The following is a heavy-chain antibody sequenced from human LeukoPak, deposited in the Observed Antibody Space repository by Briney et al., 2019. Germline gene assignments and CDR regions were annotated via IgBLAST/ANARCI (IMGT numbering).Heavy chain of an antibody. CDR3: ARHIPTTGAFDI. CDR1: GGSIGSNY. Sequence: SETLSLTCTVSGGSIGSNYWTWIRQPPGKGLEYIGYIYYTGGTNYNPSLKSRVTISVDTSKNQFSLKLSSVTAADTAVYYCARHIPTTGAFDIWGQGTMVTVSS. D-gene: IGHD4-17*01. CDR2: IYYTGGT. V-gene: IGHV4-59*08. J-gene: IGHJ3*02.